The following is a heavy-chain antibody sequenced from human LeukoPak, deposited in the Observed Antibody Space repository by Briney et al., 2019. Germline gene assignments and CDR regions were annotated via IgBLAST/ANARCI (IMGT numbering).Heavy chain of an antibody. CDR1: GYTFTGYY. Sequence: ASVKVSCKASGYTFTGYYMHWVRQAPGQGLEWMGWINPNSGGTNYAQKFQGRVTMTRDTSISTAYMELGRLRSDDTAVYYCARQNCSSTSCVLGDFDYWGQGTLVTVSS. D-gene: IGHD2-2*01. J-gene: IGHJ4*02. CDR3: ARQNCSSTSCVLGDFDY. CDR2: INPNSGGT. V-gene: IGHV1-2*02.